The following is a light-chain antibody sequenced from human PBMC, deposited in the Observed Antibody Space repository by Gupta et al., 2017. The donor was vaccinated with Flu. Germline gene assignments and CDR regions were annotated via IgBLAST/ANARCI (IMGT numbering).Light chain of an antibody. CDR2: EVS. J-gene: IGLJ2*01. CDR1: SSDVGGYEY. V-gene: IGLV2-14*01. CDR3: SSYTLNTVL. Sequence: QSALTQPASVSGSPGQSITISCTGTSSDVGGYEYVSWYQQHPGKTPKLMIYEVSNRPAGVSNRFSGSKSGNTASLTISGLQAEDEADYYCSSYTLNTVLFGGGNQLTVL.